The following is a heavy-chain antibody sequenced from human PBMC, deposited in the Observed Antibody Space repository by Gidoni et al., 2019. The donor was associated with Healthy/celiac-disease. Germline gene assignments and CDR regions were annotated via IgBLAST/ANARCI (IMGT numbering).Heavy chain of an antibody. CDR2: ISSSSSYI. CDR1: GFTFSSYS. V-gene: IGHV3-21*01. Sequence: EVQLVESGGGLVKPGGSLRLSCAASGFTFSSYSMNWVRQAPGKGLEWVSSISSSSSYIYYADSVKGRFTISRDNAKNSLYLQINSLRAEDTAVYYCARDRGGRVGENTQTRQNWFDPWGQGTLVTVSS. CDR3: ARDRGGRVGENTQTRQNWFDP. J-gene: IGHJ5*02. D-gene: IGHD1-26*01.